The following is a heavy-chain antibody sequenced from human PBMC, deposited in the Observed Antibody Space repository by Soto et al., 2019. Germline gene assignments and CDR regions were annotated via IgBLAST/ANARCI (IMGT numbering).Heavy chain of an antibody. D-gene: IGHD2-21*02. V-gene: IGHV1-46*01. CDR3: ARGGHVVVVTAALDY. J-gene: IGHJ4*01. Sequence: QVQLMQSGAEVKKPGASVKVSCKASGDTFTDYYIHWVRQAPGQGLEWMGTVNPSGGHTTYAQHFVGRVTMTRDTSTSTLYMELTSLTSEDTAVYYCARGGHVVVVTAALDYWGHGTLVTVSS. CDR1: GDTFTDYY. CDR2: VNPSGGHT.